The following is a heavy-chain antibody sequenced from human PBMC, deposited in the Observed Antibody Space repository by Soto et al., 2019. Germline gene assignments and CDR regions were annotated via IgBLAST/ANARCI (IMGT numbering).Heavy chain of an antibody. CDR3: ARESARGVAYYDFWSGYLRRRSFDI. J-gene: IGHJ3*02. CDR1: GGTFSGYA. V-gene: IGHV1-69*01. CDR2: SIPIFGTA. Sequence: QGPLVQSGAEVKKPGSSVKVSCKASGGTFSGYAISWVRQAPGQGLEWMGGSIPIFGTANYAQKFQGRVRITGDESTSRAYMELSSVRSEDTAVYYCARESARGVAYYDFWSGYLRRRSFDIWGQGTMVTVSS. D-gene: IGHD3-3*01.